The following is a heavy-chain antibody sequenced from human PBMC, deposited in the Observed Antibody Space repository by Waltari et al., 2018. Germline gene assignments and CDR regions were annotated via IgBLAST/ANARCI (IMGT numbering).Heavy chain of an antibody. CDR2: INSESTYI. Sequence: EVQLVESGGGLFKPGGSLRLPGSGSGFTFSGYSMNWVRQAPGKGLEWVSSINSESTYIFYAGSVKGRFTISRDNAENSLYLQMNSLRAEDTALYYCVRSLAAGSRYGLDVWGQGTTVSVSS. CDR3: VRSLAAGSRYGLDV. J-gene: IGHJ6*02. D-gene: IGHD6-13*01. V-gene: IGHV3-21*01. CDR1: GFTFSGYS.